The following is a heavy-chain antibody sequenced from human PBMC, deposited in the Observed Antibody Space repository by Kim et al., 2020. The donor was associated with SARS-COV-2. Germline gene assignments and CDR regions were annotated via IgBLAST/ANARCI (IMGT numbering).Heavy chain of an antibody. Sequence: GGSLRLSCAASGFTFSDYYMSWIRQAPGKGLEWISYISGSSTYTNFADSVKGRFTISRDNAKKSLYLQMNGLRADDTAVYYCARLLVGATDYYDYWGQGTLVTVSS. V-gene: IGHV3-11*06. J-gene: IGHJ4*02. CDR2: ISGSSTYT. D-gene: IGHD1-26*01. CDR3: ARLLVGATDYYDY. CDR1: GFTFSDYY.